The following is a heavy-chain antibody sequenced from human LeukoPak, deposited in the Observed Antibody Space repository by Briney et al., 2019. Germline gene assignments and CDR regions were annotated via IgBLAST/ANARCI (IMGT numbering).Heavy chain of an antibody. D-gene: IGHD5-18*01. V-gene: IGHV3-21*01. J-gene: IGHJ4*02. CDR2: ISSSSSYI. CDR1: GFTFSSYS. CDR3: ARADWDTAMVDY. Sequence: PGGSLRLSCAASGFTFSSYSMNWVRQAPGKGLEWVSSISSSSSYIYYADSVKGRFTISRDNAKNSLYLQMNSLRAEDTAVYYCARADWDTAMVDYWGQGTLVTVSS.